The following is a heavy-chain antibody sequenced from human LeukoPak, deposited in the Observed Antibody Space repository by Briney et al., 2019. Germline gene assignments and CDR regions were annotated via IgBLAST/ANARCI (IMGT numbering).Heavy chain of an antibody. J-gene: IGHJ4*02. D-gene: IGHD2-21*01. Sequence: GGSLSLSCAASGFTFSSYSMNWVRQAPGKGPEWVSYISSSSSTIYYADSVKGRFTISRDNAKNSLYLQMNSLRDEDTAVYYCARDRISYPPYFDYWGQGTLVTVSS. CDR2: ISSSSSTI. CDR3: ARDRISYPPYFDY. V-gene: IGHV3-48*02. CDR1: GFTFSSYS.